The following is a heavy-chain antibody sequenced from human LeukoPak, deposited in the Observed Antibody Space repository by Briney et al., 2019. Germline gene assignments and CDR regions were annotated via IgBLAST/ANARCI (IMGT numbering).Heavy chain of an antibody. J-gene: IGHJ4*02. Sequence: GGSLRLSCAASGFTFSSYWMHWVRQAPGKGLVWVSRINSDGSSTSYADSVKGRFTISRDNAKNTLYPQMNSLRAEDTAVYYCARRYGGWEPTIDYWGQGTLVTVSS. CDR1: GFTFSSYW. V-gene: IGHV3-74*01. D-gene: IGHD4-23*01. CDR3: ARRYGGWEPTIDY. CDR2: INSDGSST.